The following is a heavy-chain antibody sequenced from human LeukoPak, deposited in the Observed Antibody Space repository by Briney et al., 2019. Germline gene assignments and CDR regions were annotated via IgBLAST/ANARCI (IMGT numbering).Heavy chain of an antibody. D-gene: IGHD6-13*01. CDR3: ARGAGYSGTWYVDY. V-gene: IGHV3-33*01. CDR1: GFTFKSYG. Sequence: GRSLRLSCVASGFTFKSYGMHWVRQAPGKGLEWVAIIWYDGSNKYYADFVKGRFTTSRDNSKNTLYLQMNSLRADDTAVYYCARGAGYSGTWYVDYWGQGTLVTVSS. CDR2: IWYDGSNK. J-gene: IGHJ4*02.